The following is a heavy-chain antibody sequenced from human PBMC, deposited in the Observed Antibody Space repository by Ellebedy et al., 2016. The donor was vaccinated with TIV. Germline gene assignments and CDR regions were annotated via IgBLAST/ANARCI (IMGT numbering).Heavy chain of an antibody. Sequence: GESLKISXAASGFTFSSYAMHWVRQAPGKGLEWVSSIRSSSTYIYYTDSVKGRFTISRDNAKNSLYLQMNSLRAEDTAVYYCARASGNAYYNWFNPWGQGTLVTVSS. CDR3: ARASGNAYYNWFNP. J-gene: IGHJ5*02. V-gene: IGHV3-21*01. D-gene: IGHD3-16*01. CDR2: IRSSSTYI. CDR1: GFTFSSYA.